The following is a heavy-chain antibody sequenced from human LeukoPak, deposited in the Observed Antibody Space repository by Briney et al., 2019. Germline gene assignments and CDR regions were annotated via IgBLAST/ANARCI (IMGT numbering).Heavy chain of an antibody. J-gene: IGHJ4*02. CDR1: GFTFSTYT. D-gene: IGHD6-19*01. CDR3: ARIPVARSYYFDY. CDR2: ISSGSSYI. V-gene: IGHV3-21*01. Sequence: GVSLRLSCAASGFTFSTYTMNWVRQAPGKGLEWVSSISSGSSYIYYADSVKGRFTISRDNAKNSLYLQMNSLRPEDTAVYYCARIPVARSYYFDYWGQGTLVTVSS.